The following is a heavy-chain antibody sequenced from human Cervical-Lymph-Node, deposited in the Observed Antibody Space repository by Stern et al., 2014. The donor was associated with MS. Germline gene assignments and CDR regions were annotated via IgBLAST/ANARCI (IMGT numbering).Heavy chain of an antibody. J-gene: IGHJ6*02. CDR3: ARMALRYGMDV. CDR2: IDWDDDK. V-gene: IGHV2-70*01. CDR1: GFSLSTSGMC. Sequence: QVTLRESGPALVKPTQTLTLTCTFSGFSLSTSGMCVSRIRQPPGNALEWLALIDWDDDKYYSTSLKTRPTISKDTSKNQVVLTMTNMDPVDTATYYCARMALRYGMDVWGQGTTVTVSS.